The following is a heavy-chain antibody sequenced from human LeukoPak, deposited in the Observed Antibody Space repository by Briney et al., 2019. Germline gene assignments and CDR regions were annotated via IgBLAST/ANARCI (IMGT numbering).Heavy chain of an antibody. Sequence: GGSLRLSCAASGFGCSNYAMSWVRQAPGKGLEWVSTISAGDGNTYYADSVQGRFTFFRDNSRNTLYLQMNSLRAEDTAIYYCAKGIYCISTNCYTPSDHWGQGTLVTVSS. D-gene: IGHD2-2*02. CDR2: ISAGDGNT. CDR3: AKGIYCISTNCYTPSDH. J-gene: IGHJ4*02. V-gene: IGHV3-23*01. CDR1: GFGCSNYA.